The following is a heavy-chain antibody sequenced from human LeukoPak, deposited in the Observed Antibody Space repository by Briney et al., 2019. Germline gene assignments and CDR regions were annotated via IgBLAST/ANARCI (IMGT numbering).Heavy chain of an antibody. D-gene: IGHD3-10*01. Sequence: PSETLSLTCTVSGGSISSSSYYWGWIRQPPGKGLEWIGSIYYSGSTYYNPPLKSRVTISVDTSKNQFSLKLSSVTAADTAVYYCARLSNLLLWFGELSYFDYWGQGTLVTVSS. CDR2: IYYSGST. V-gene: IGHV4-39*01. CDR1: GGSISSSSYY. CDR3: ARLSNLLLWFGELSYFDY. J-gene: IGHJ4*02.